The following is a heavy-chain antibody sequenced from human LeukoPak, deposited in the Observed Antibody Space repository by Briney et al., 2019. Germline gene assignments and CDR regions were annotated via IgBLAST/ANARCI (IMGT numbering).Heavy chain of an antibody. CDR3: ARDAGPLVGY. J-gene: IGHJ4*02. V-gene: IGHV3-21*01. D-gene: IGHD2-8*02. CDR2: ISSSSSYI. CDR1: GFTFSSYS. Sequence: GGSLKLSCAASGFTFSSYSMNWVRQAPGKGLEWVSSISSSSSYIYYADSVKGRFTISRDNAKNSLYLQMNSLRAEDTAVYYCARDAGPLVGYWGQGTLVTVSS.